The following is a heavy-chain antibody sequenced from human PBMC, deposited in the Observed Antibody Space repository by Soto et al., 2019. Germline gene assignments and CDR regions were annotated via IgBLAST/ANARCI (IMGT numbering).Heavy chain of an antibody. CDR1: GGSIRSGGYS. V-gene: IGHV4-30-4*01. CDR2: SYYSGST. Sequence: QVQLQESGPGLVKPSQPLSLTCTVSGGSIRSGGYSWCWILQPPGKRPEWIGYSYYSGSTYSNPSPNSRVTITVDTAKKPFSLKLSSVTAPDTAVYYRARHNPKIATAGSFDIWGQGTMVTVSS. D-gene: IGHD2-21*01. CDR3: ARHNPKIATAGSFDI. J-gene: IGHJ3*02.